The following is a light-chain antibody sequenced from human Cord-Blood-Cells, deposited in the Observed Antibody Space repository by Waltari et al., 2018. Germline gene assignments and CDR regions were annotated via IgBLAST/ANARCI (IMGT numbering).Light chain of an antibody. CDR1: SSDVGGYNY. V-gene: IGLV2-14*01. Sequence: QSALTQPASASGSPAQPITLPSTGTSSDVGGYNYLPWYQQHPGKAPKLMIYDVSNRPSGVSNRFSGSKSGNTASLTISGLQAEDEADYYCSSYTSSSTLVFGGGTKLTVL. CDR3: SSYTSSSTLV. J-gene: IGLJ2*01. CDR2: DVS.